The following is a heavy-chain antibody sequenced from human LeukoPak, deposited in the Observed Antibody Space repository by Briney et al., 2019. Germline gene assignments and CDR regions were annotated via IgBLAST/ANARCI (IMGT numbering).Heavy chain of an antibody. CDR3: AHPSTPDYGGLDY. V-gene: IGHV3-23*01. D-gene: IGHD4-17*01. Sequence: GGSLRLSCAASGFTFRLYVMTWVRQAPGKGLEWVSAITGSGGSTYYADSVRGRFTISRDNSKNTLYLQMRSLRAEDTAIYYCAHPSTPDYGGLDYWGQGTLATVSS. J-gene: IGHJ4*02. CDR2: ITGSGGST. CDR1: GFTFRLYV.